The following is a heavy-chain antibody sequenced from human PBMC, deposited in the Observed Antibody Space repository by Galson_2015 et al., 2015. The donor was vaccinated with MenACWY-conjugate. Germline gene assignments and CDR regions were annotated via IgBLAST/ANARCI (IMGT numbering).Heavy chain of an antibody. Sequence: SLRLSCAASGFTFRNYWMSWVRQAPGKGLEWVANIKQDESEKYYVDSVKGRFTISRDNAKNSLYLQMNSLRAEDTAVYYCARARHISGYHYFDYWGQGTLVTVSS. CDR2: IKQDESEK. V-gene: IGHV3-7*03. J-gene: IGHJ4*02. CDR1: GFTFRNYW. CDR3: ARARHISGYHYFDY. D-gene: IGHD5-18*01.